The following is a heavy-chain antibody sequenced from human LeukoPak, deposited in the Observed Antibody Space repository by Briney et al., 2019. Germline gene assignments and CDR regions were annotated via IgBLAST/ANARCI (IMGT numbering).Heavy chain of an antibody. CDR1: GYTFTGYY. D-gene: IGHD2-2*01. CDR2: INPNSGGT. CDR3: ARGDCSSTRCYQIYYMDV. J-gene: IGHJ6*03. Sequence: ASVKVSCKASGYTFTGYYMHWVRQAPGQGLEWMGWINPNSGGTSYAQKFQGRVTMTRDTSISTAYMELSRLRSDDTAVYYCARGDCSSTRCYQIYYMDVWGKGTTVTVSS. V-gene: IGHV1-2*02.